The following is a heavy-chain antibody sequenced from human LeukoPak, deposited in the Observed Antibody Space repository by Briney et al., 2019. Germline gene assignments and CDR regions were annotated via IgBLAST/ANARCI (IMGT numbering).Heavy chain of an antibody. CDR3: AKCRDYYDSSGFYTYDV. Sequence: GESLKISCSTSGYSFTSYWIAWVRQKPGKGPEWMGVIFPKDSDTRYSPSFERQVIISVDTSTSTAHLQWSSLEASDTAMYFCAKCRDYYDSSGFYTYDVWGQGTMVTV. D-gene: IGHD3-22*01. J-gene: IGHJ3*01. CDR1: GYSFTSYW. V-gene: IGHV5-51*01. CDR2: IFPKDSDT.